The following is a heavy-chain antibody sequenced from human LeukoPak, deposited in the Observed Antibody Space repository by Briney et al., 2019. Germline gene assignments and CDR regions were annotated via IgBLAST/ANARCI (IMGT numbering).Heavy chain of an antibody. J-gene: IGHJ4*02. D-gene: IGHD3-10*01. CDR3: ARGYGSGSYYKY. CDR1: GGSISSSSYY. Sequence: SETLSLTCTVSGGSISSSSYYWGWIRQPPGKGLEWIGSIYYSGSTYYNPSLKSRVTISVDTSKNQFSLKLSSVTAADTAVYYCARGYGSGSYYKYWGQGTLVTVSS. V-gene: IGHV4-39*01. CDR2: IYYSGST.